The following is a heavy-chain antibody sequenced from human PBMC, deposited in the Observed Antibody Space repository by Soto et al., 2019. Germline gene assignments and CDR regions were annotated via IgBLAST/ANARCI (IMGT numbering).Heavy chain of an antibody. D-gene: IGHD3-22*01. CDR1: GYTFTNYD. J-gene: IGHJ4*02. Sequence: QVQVVQSGAEVKKPGASVKVSCKASGYTFTNYDITWVRQAPGQGLEWMGCISAYNGDTNYAQKFQGRVTMTTDTSTTTAYMELRSLRSADTAVYYCASFSGSGFYPLGYWGQGTLVTVSS. V-gene: IGHV1-18*01. CDR2: ISAYNGDT. CDR3: ASFSGSGFYPLGY.